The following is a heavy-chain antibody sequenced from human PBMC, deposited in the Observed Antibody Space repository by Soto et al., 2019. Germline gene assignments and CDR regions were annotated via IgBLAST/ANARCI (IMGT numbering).Heavy chain of an antibody. CDR1: GYTFTNYR. CDR2: ISSYNGNT. J-gene: IGHJ6*02. V-gene: IGHV1-18*01. Sequence: GASVKVSCKASGYTFTNYRISWVRLAPGQGLEWMGWISSYNGNTNYAQKFQGRVTMTTDTSTSTAYMELSSLRSEDTAVYYCAREKFLEWLSYGMDVWGQGTTVTVSS. CDR3: AREKFLEWLSYGMDV. D-gene: IGHD3-3*01.